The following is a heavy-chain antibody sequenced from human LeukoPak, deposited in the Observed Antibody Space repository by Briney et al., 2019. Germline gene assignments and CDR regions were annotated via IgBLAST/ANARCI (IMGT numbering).Heavy chain of an antibody. Sequence: SVKVSCKASGGTFSNNAINWVRQAPGQGLEWMGRIIPILDLTNYAEKFQDRVTITADKSTNTAYMELSSLRSEDTAVYYCAGDRTGQYFDFWGQGTLLTVSS. D-gene: IGHD3/OR15-3a*01. V-gene: IGHV1-69*04. CDR1: GGTFSNNA. J-gene: IGHJ4*02. CDR3: AGDRTGQYFDF. CDR2: IIPILDLT.